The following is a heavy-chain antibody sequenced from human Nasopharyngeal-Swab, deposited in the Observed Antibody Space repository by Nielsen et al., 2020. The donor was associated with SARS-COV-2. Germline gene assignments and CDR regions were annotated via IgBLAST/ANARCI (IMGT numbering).Heavy chain of an antibody. CDR3: ARDFGIAAAGSDVDY. V-gene: IGHV3-33*01. D-gene: IGHD6-13*01. CDR1: GFTFSSYG. J-gene: IGHJ4*02. CDR2: IWYDGSNK. Sequence: GGSLRLSCAASGFTFSSYGMHWVRQAPGKGLEWVAVIWYDGSNKYYADSVKGRFTIPRDNSKNTLYLQMNSLRAEDTAVYYCARDFGIAAAGSDVDYWGQGTLVTVSS.